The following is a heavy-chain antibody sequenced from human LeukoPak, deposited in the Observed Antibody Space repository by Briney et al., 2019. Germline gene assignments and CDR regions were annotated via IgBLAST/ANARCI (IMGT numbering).Heavy chain of an antibody. CDR2: INPNSGGT. J-gene: IGHJ6*03. CDR3: ARGVKGEARAYYDILTGRKRHNYYYMDV. CDR1: GYTFTGYY. D-gene: IGHD3-9*01. V-gene: IGHV1-2*02. Sequence: ASVKVSCKASGYTFTGYYMHWVRQAPGQGLEWMGWINPNSGGTNYAQKFQGRVTMTRDTSISTAYMELSRLRSEDTAVYYCARGVKGEARAYYDILTGRKRHNYYYMDVWGKGTTVTISS.